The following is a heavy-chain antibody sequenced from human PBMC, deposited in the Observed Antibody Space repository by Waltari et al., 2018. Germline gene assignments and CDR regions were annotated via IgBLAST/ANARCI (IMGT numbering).Heavy chain of an antibody. D-gene: IGHD2-15*01. Sequence: QVQLVQSGAEVKKPGASVKVSCNASGYTFTSSYLHSVRQAPGQGLEWIGIINPSGGSTSYAQKYQGRVTMTRDTSTRTVYMELSSLRSEDTAVYYCAGGRSGVAATLRGFDPWGQGTLVTVSS. V-gene: IGHV1-46*01. CDR3: AGGRSGVAATLRGFDP. CDR1: GYTFTSSY. J-gene: IGHJ5*02. CDR2: INPSGGST.